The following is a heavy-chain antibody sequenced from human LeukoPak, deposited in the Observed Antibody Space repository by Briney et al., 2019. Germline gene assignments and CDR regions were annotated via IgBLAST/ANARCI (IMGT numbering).Heavy chain of an antibody. CDR2: ISSSSSTI. Sequence: PGGSLRLSCAASGFTFSSYSMNWVRQAPGKGPEWVSYISSSSSTIYYADSVKGRFTISRDNAKNSLYLQMNSLRAEDTAVYYCARGYSYGFYYFDYWGQGTLVTVSS. V-gene: IGHV3-48*04. J-gene: IGHJ4*02. CDR3: ARGYSYGFYYFDY. CDR1: GFTFSSYS. D-gene: IGHD5-18*01.